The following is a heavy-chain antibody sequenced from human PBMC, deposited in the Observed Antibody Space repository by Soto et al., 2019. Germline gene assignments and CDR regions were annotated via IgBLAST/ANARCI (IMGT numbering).Heavy chain of an antibody. D-gene: IGHD3-10*01. J-gene: IGHJ5*02. CDR3: ARLRYYYGSPGFDP. CDR1: GGSISSYY. Sequence: QVQLQESGPGLVKPSETLSLTCTVSGGSISSYYWSWIRQPPGKGLEWIGYIYYSGSTNYNPALTSRVSISVDTSKNQFSLKVSSGTAVDQAVYYCARLRYYYGSPGFDPWGQGTLVTVSS. CDR2: IYYSGST. V-gene: IGHV4-59*08.